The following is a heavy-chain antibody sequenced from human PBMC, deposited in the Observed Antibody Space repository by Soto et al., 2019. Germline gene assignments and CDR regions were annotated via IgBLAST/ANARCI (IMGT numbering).Heavy chain of an antibody. D-gene: IGHD3-16*01. J-gene: IGHJ4*02. CDR2: ISAYNGLT. CDR1: GYTFTNYG. V-gene: IGHV1-18*01. CDR3: VRRDGGYFDH. Sequence: QVQLVQSGVDVKKPGASVKVSCKAMGYTFTNYGLSWVRQAPGEGLEWLGWISAYNGLTKYAHKVQDRLTLTTDTSANTAYLELRSLRSDDTALYYYVRRDGGYFDHWGQGTLVLVSS.